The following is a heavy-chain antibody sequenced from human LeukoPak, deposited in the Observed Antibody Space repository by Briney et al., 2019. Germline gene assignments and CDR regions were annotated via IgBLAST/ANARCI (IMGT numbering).Heavy chain of an antibody. V-gene: IGHV4-39*07. J-gene: IGHJ4*02. D-gene: IGHD6-19*01. CDR1: GGSISSSSYY. Sequence: KPSETLSLTCTVSGGSISSSSYYWGWIRQPPGRGLEWIGSIYHSGSTYYNPSLKSRVTISVDTSKNQFSLKLSSVTAADTAVYYCARAGIAVAALDYWGQGTLVTVSS. CDR3: ARAGIAVAALDY. CDR2: IYHSGST.